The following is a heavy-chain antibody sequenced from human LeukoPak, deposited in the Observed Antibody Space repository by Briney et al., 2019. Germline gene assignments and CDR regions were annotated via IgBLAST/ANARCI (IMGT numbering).Heavy chain of an antibody. CDR2: ISADGGGT. CDR3: ATSEIGYASGFYHPDC. D-gene: IGHD6-19*01. Sequence: PEGSLRLSCAASGFTFDDYAMFWVRQAPGKGLEWVSLISADGGGTYYADSVKGRFTISRDNSKNSLYLQMNSLRTEDTALYYCATSEIGYASGFYHPDCWGQGTLVTVSS. J-gene: IGHJ4*02. CDR1: GFTFDDYA. V-gene: IGHV3-43*02.